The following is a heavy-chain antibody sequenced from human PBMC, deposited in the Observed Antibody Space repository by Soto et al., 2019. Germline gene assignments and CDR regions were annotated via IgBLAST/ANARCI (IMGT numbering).Heavy chain of an antibody. CDR2: INHSGST. CDR3: ARGQDRYST. CDR1: GGSFSGYY. J-gene: IGHJ4*02. Sequence: SETLSLTCAVYGGSFSGYYWSWIRQPPGKGLEWIGEINHSGSTNYNPSLKSRVTISVDTSKNQFSLKLSSVTAADTAVYYCARGQDRYSTWGQGTLVTVSS. D-gene: IGHD5-12*01. V-gene: IGHV4-34*01.